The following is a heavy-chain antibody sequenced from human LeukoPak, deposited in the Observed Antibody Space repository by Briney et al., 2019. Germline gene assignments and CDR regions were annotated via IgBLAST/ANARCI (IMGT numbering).Heavy chain of an antibody. CDR1: GGSISSYY. J-gene: IGHJ4*02. V-gene: IGHV4-59*01. D-gene: IGHD3-10*01. CDR2: IYYSGST. Sequence: PSETLSLTCTVSGGSISSYYWSWIRQPPGKGLEWIGYIYYSGSTNYNPSLKSRVTISVDTSKNQFSLKLSSVTAADTAVYYCARRGYYYGSGSYYNGFDYWGQGTLVTVSS. CDR3: ARRGYYYGSGSYYNGFDY.